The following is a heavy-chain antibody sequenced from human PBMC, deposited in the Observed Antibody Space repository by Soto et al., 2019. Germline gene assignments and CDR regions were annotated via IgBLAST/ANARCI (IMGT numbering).Heavy chain of an antibody. CDR3: ATGRSDSGWYEEQW. CDR1: KGSSRNGTYY. V-gene: IGHV4-39*01. Sequence: XVTLCLTHTVSKGSSRNGTYYWAWMRQPPGRGLEWMGSLSYLGTTDYNPSLKSRVTISKDASQNQFSLKLTSVTAADTAVYYCATGRSDSGWYEEQWWRRGTLVTVSS. D-gene: IGHD6-19*01. J-gene: IGHJ4*02. CDR2: LSYLGTT.